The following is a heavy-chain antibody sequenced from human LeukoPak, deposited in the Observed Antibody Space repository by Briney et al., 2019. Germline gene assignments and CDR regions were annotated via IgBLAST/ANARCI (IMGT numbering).Heavy chain of an antibody. D-gene: IGHD3-9*01. V-gene: IGHV3-15*01. CDR2: IKSKTDGGTA. Sequence: GGSLRLSCAASGFTFSHAWMSWVRQAPGKGLEWVGRIKSKTDGGTADYAAPVKGRFTISRDDSKDTLYLQMNSLKMEDSAVYYCATDYLYDILTGSKYWGQGTLVTVSS. CDR1: GFTFSHAW. CDR3: ATDYLYDILTGSKY. J-gene: IGHJ4*02.